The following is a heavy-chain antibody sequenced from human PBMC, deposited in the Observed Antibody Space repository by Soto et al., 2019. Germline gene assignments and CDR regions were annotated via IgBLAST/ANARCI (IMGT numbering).Heavy chain of an antibody. CDR3: ARVATMVRGVTYWYFDL. V-gene: IGHV1-8*01. CDR2: MNPNSGNT. D-gene: IGHD3-10*01. Sequence: GASVKVSCKASGYTSTSYDINWVRQATGQGLEWMGWMNPNSGNTGYAQKFQGRVTMTRNTSISTAYMELSSLRSEDTAVYYCARVATMVRGVTYWYFDLSVRGTLVTVSS. J-gene: IGHJ2*01. CDR1: GYTSTSYD.